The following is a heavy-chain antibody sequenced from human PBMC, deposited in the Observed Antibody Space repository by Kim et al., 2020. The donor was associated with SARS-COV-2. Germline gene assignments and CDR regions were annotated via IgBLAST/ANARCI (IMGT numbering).Heavy chain of an antibody. CDR1: GFTFSSYE. J-gene: IGHJ3*02. D-gene: IGHD2-8*01. CDR2: ISSSGSTI. Sequence: GGSLRLSCAASGFTFSSYEMNWVRQAPGKGLEWVSYISSSGSTIYYADSVKGRFTISRDNAKNSLYLQMNSLRAEDTAVYYCARDGEGTNGVYDAFDIWGQGTMVTVSS. CDR3: ARDGEGTNGVYDAFDI. V-gene: IGHV3-48*03.